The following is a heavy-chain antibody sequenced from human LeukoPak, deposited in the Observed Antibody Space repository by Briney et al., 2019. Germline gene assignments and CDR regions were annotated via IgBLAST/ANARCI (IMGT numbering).Heavy chain of an antibody. Sequence: PGGSLRLSCAASGFTFSSYAMSWVRQAPGKGLEWVSASGSGVNTYYADSAMGRFTISRDNSKNTLYLQVNSLRAEDTAVYYCGKGLNRDYSGVGDSWGQGTLVTVSS. J-gene: IGHJ4*02. CDR3: GKGLNRDYSGVGDS. V-gene: IGHV3-23*01. D-gene: IGHD5-12*01. CDR1: GFTFSSYA. CDR2: SGSGVNT.